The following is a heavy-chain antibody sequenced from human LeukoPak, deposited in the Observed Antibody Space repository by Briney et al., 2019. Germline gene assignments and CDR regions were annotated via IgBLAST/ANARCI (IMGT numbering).Heavy chain of an antibody. CDR2: ISYDGSNK. V-gene: IGHV3-30-3*01. J-gene: IGHJ4*02. Sequence: GRSLRLSCAASGFTFSSYAMHWVRQAPGKGLGWVAVISYDGSNKYYADSVKGRFTISRDNSKNTLYLQMNSLRAEDTAVYYCARDAADGRYYDYWGQGTLVTVSS. CDR3: ARDAADGRYYDY. D-gene: IGHD6-13*01. CDR1: GFTFSSYA.